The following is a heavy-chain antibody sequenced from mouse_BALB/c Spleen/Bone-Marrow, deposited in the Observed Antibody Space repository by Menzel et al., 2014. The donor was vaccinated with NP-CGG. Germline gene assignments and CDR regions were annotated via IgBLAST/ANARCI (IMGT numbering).Heavy chain of an antibody. V-gene: IGHV1S29*02. CDR1: GYTFTDYS. J-gene: IGHJ2*01. D-gene: IGHD4-1*01. CDR3: ARLGRDY. Sequence: SGPELVKPGASVKISCKASGYTFTDYSMHWVKQSHGKSLEWIGYIYPYNGGTGYNQKFKSKATLTVDNSSSTAYMELRSLTSEDSAVYYCARLGRDYWGQGTTLTVSS. CDR2: IYPYNGGT.